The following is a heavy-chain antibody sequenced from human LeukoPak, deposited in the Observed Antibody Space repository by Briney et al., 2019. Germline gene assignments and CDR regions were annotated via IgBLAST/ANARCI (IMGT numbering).Heavy chain of an antibody. V-gene: IGHV4-34*01. CDR1: GESFSGFY. Sequence: SQALSLTCGVYGESFSGFYWSWIRQTPGKGLQWIGEINHSGDINYNPSLESRVTISVDTSKRQFSLRLSSVTAADTAVYYCARLPRLFRDFDYWGQGTLVTVSS. CDR3: ARLPRLFRDFDY. J-gene: IGHJ4*02. D-gene: IGHD2-15*01. CDR2: INHSGDI.